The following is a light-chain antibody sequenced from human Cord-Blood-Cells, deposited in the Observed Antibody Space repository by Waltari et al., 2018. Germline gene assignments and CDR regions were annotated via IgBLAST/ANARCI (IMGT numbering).Light chain of an antibody. J-gene: IGKJ1*01. CDR3: MQGTHWPPWT. CDR2: KVS. CDR1: QSLVYSDGNTY. Sequence: DVVMTQSPLSLPVTLGQPASISCRSSQSLVYSDGNTYLNWFQQRPGQSPRRLIYKVSNRDSGVPYRFGGSGSGTDFTLKISRVEAEDVGVYYCMQGTHWPPWTFGQGTKVEIK. V-gene: IGKV2-30*01.